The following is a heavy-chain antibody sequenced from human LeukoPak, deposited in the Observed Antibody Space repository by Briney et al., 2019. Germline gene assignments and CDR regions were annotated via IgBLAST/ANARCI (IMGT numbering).Heavy chain of an antibody. CDR1: GFRSIKYA. V-gene: IGHV3-30*04. D-gene: IGHD5-24*01. CDR3: ARASMATINYYYFYMDA. CDR2: ISFYGKKE. J-gene: IGHJ6*03. Sequence: PGRYLRPSCAASGFRSIKYAMHWVRQAPGRGLEWVAVISFYGKKEFYADSVKGRFTITRDNSKNALFLQMNSLQTDDTAIYYCARASMATINYYYFYMDAWGKGTTVTVSS.